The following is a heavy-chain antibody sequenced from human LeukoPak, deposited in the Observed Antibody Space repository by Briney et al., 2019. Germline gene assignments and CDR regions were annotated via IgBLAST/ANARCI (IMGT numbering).Heavy chain of an antibody. CDR1: GFTFSSYE. CDR2: ISSRCSII. J-gene: IGHJ2*01. CDR3: ARYSYFAL. V-gene: IGHV3-48*03. Sequence: GGSLRLSCAACGFTFSSYEMNGVREARGKGREGGSYISSRCSIIYYADSVKGRFTISRDNDKNSLYLQMNSLRAEDTAVYYCARYSYFALWGRDTLVTVSS.